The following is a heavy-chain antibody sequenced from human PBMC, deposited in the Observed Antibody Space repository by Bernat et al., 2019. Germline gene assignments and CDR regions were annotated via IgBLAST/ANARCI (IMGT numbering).Heavy chain of an antibody. J-gene: IGHJ4*02. CDR2: IWYDGSNK. V-gene: IGHV3-33*01. CDR3: AREREGLWFGTFDY. D-gene: IGHD3-10*01. Sequence: QVQLVESGGGVAQPGRSLRLSCAASGFTFSSYGMHWVRQAPGKGLEWVAVIWYDGSNKYYADSVKGRFTISRDNSKNTLYLQMNSLRAEDTAVYYCAREREGLWFGTFDYWGQGTLVTVSS. CDR1: GFTFSSYG.